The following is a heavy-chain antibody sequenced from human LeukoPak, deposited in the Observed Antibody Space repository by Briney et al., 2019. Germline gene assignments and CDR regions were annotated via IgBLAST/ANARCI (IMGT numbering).Heavy chain of an antibody. D-gene: IGHD3-22*01. V-gene: IGHV1-18*01. J-gene: IGHJ3*02. Sequence: ASVKVSCKASGYTFTSYGISWVRQAPGQGLEWMGWISAYNGNTNYAQKLLGRVTMTTDTSTSTAYMELRSLRSDDTAMYYCARDERLVVIPYGDAFDIWGQGTMITVSS. CDR2: ISAYNGNT. CDR1: GYTFTSYG. CDR3: ARDERLVVIPYGDAFDI.